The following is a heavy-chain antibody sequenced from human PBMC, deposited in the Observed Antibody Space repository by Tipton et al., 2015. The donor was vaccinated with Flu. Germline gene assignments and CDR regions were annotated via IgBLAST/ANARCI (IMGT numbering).Heavy chain of an antibody. CDR1: GFTFSSYA. V-gene: IGHV3-23*01. Sequence: SLRLSCAASGFTFSSYAIGWVRQAPGKGLEWVSDISVSGDRTYYADFVKGRFTISRDNSKETLYLQMDSLRVEDTAVYYCARGRLYYESSGYPPYYSDYWGQGTLVSVSS. CDR2: ISVSGDRT. J-gene: IGHJ4*02. CDR3: ARGRLYYESSGYPPYYSDY. D-gene: IGHD3-22*01.